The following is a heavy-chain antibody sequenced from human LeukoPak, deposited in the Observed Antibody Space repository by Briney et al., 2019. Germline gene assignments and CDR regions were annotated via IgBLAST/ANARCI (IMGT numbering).Heavy chain of an antibody. J-gene: IGHJ5*02. Sequence: GGSLRLSCAASGFTVSSNYMSWVRQAPGKGPEWVSIVYSGGSAYYADSVKGRFTISRDNSKNTLYLQMNSLRAEDTAVYFCARGAGYYGSGSPYNWFDPWGQGTLVTVSS. D-gene: IGHD3-10*01. V-gene: IGHV3-53*01. CDR2: VYSGGSA. CDR3: ARGAGYYGSGSPYNWFDP. CDR1: GFTVSSNY.